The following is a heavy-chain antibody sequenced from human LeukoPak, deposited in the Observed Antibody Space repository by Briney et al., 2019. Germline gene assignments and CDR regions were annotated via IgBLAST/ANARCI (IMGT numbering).Heavy chain of an antibody. CDR1: GFTVSSNY. J-gene: IGHJ4*02. D-gene: IGHD3-22*01. Sequence: GGSLRLSCAASGFTVSSNYMSWVRQAPGKGLEWVAVIYSGGSTYYADSVKGRFTISRDNSKNTLYLQMNSPRAEDTAVYYCARARYYYDSSGFIHFDYWGQGTLVTVSS. V-gene: IGHV3-53*01. CDR3: ARARYYYDSSGFIHFDY. CDR2: IYSGGST.